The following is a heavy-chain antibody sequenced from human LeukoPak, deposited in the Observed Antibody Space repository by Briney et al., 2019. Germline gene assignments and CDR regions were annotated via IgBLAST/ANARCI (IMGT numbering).Heavy chain of an antibody. D-gene: IGHD3-22*01. Sequence: QDGGSLRLSCAASGFTFSSYAMTWVRQAPGKGLEWVSSISGSGDNTPTADSVKGRFIISRDNSKNTVYLQMNNLTAEDTAIYYCVKGPLMIGVVDVWGQGTTVIVSS. V-gene: IGHV3-23*01. CDR3: VKGPLMIGVVDV. CDR1: GFTFSSYA. J-gene: IGHJ6*02. CDR2: ISGSGDNT.